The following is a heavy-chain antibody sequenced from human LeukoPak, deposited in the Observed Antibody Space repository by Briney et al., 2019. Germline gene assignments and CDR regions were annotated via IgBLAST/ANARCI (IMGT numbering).Heavy chain of an antibody. CDR1: GFTFSSYT. CDR3: AKDGGSGNRQQLGY. Sequence: GGSLRLSCAASGFTFSSYTMRWVRQAPGKGLEWVSSIGSGGTTYYADSVKGRFTISRDNSKNTLYLQMTSLRAEDTAVYYCAKDGGSGNRQQLGYWGQGSLVTVSS. CDR2: IGSGGTT. V-gene: IGHV3-23*01. J-gene: IGHJ4*02. D-gene: IGHD6-13*01.